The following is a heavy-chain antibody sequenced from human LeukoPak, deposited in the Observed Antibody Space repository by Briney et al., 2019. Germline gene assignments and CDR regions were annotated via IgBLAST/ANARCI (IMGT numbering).Heavy chain of an antibody. Sequence: GGSLRLSCAASGFTFDTYGMLWVRQARGKGVEWVAVISYDGSNQYHADSVKGRFNISRENSKNPLYLKMNSRGAENTAVYYCAKEKAIGTINYGLDVWGQGTTVTVSS. CDR3: AKEKAIGTINYGLDV. D-gene: IGHD3-3*01. V-gene: IGHV3-30*18. J-gene: IGHJ6*02. CDR1: GFTFDTYG. CDR2: ISYDGSNQ.